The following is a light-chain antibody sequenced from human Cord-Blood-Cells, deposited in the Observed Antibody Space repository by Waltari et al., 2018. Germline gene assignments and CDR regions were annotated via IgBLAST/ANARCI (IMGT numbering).Light chain of an antibody. CDR1: SSDVGGYNY. CDR3: SSYTRSSTLV. V-gene: IGLV2-14*01. Sequence: QSALTQPASVSGSPGQSITISCTGTSSDVGGYNYVSWYQQHPGKAPKLMSYDVSKRPSGVSHRFSGSKAGNAASLTISGLQAEDEADYYCSSYTRSSTLVFGGGTKLTVL. J-gene: IGLJ3*02. CDR2: DVS.